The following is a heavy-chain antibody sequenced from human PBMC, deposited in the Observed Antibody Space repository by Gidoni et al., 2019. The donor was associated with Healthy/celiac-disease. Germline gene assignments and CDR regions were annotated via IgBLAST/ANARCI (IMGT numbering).Heavy chain of an antibody. Sequence: QVQLVQSGAEVKKPGASVKVSCKASGCTFTSYGISWVRQAPGQGLEWMGWISAYNGNTNYAQKLQGRVTMTTDTSTSTAYMELRSLRSDDTAVYYCARDSCANYDYIWGSYTFDYWGQGTLVTVSS. CDR3: ARDSCANYDYIWGSYTFDY. CDR2: ISAYNGNT. CDR1: GCTFTSYG. D-gene: IGHD3-16*01. V-gene: IGHV1-18*01. J-gene: IGHJ4*02.